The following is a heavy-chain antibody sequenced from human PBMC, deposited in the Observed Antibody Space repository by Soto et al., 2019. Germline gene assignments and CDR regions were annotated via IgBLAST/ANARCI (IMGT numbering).Heavy chain of an antibody. CDR3: ARHHTTHYYYYMDV. V-gene: IGHV4-34*01. D-gene: IGHD1-1*01. CDR2: ISYNGRT. Sequence: SEACGVEDGCSCGFCWSRISKTPGQGLEWIGAISYNGRTNYNPSLQSRVTISVDTPKNQFALKVSSVTAADTAVYYCARHHTTHYYYYMDVRGKGTTVPVSS. J-gene: IGHJ6*03. CDR1: DGCSCGFC.